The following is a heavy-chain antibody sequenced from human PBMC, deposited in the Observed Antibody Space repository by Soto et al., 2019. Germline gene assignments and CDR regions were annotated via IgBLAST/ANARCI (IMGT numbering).Heavy chain of an antibody. CDR2: IIPILGIA. D-gene: IGHD2-15*01. V-gene: IGHV1-69*02. CDR3: ARFKSGGGNYFDY. CDR1: GGTFSSYT. J-gene: IGHJ4*02. Sequence: GASVKVSCKASGGTFSSYTISWVRQAPGQGLEWVGRIIPILGIANYAQKFQGRVTITADKSTSTAYMELSSLRSEDTAVYYCARFKSGGGNYFDYWGQGTLVTVSS.